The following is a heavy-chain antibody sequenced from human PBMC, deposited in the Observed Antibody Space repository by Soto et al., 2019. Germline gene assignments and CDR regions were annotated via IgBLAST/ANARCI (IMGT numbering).Heavy chain of an antibody. CDR1: GGSVSSGSYY. CDR3: ARVKSGYHPWFDP. CDR2: IYYSGST. V-gene: IGHV4-61*01. J-gene: IGHJ5*02. Sequence: SETLSLTCTVSGGSVSSGSYYWSWIRQPPGKGLEWIGYIYYSGSTNYNPSLKSRVTISVDRSKNQFSLKLSSVTAADTAVYYCARVKSGYHPWFDPWGQGTLVTVSS. D-gene: IGHD3-3*01.